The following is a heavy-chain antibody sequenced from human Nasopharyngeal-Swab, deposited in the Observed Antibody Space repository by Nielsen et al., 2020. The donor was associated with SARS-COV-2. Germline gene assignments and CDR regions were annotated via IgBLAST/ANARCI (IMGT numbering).Heavy chain of an antibody. CDR2: ISGSDYTT. CDR1: GFTFRSYA. J-gene: IGHJ6*02. D-gene: IGHD5-12*01. V-gene: IGHV3-23*01. CDR3: AKDRDSGDDSDDYYHYYGMDV. Sequence: GKSLKISCAASGFTFRSYAISWVRQAPGKGLEWVSVISGSDYTTYYADSVKGRFTISRDNSKNTVNLQMNSLRVEDTAIYYCAKDRDSGDDSDDYYHYYGMDVWGQGTTVTVFS.